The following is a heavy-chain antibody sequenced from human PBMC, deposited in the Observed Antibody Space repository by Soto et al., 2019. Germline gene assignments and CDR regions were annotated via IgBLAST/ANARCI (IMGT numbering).Heavy chain of an antibody. CDR2: IDPSDSQT. Sequence: GESLKISCKGSGYSFAGYWITWVRQKPGKGLEWMGRIDPSDSQTYYSPSFRGHVTISVTKSITTVFLQWSSLRASDTAMYYCARQIYDSDTGPNFQYYFDSWGQGAPVTVSS. CDR3: ARQIYDSDTGPNFQYYFDS. V-gene: IGHV5-10-1*01. D-gene: IGHD3-22*01. J-gene: IGHJ4*02. CDR1: GYSFAGYW.